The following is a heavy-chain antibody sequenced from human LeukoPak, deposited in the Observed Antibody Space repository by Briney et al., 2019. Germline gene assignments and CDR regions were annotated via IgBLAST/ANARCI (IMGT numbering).Heavy chain of an antibody. J-gene: IGHJ4*02. D-gene: IGHD3-10*01. V-gene: IGHV3-48*04. CDR1: GFTFSNNS. CDR2: ISSRSRTI. Sequence: GGSLRLSCAASGFTFSNNSMNWVRQAPGKGLEWVSYISSRSRTIYYADSVKGRFTISRDNAKNSLYLQMNSLRAEDTALYYCARDIFGVFDYWGQGTLVTVSS. CDR3: ARDIFGVFDY.